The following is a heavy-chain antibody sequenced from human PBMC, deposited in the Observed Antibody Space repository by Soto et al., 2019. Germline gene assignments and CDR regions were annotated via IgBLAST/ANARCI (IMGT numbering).Heavy chain of an antibody. D-gene: IGHD1-20*01. V-gene: IGHV4-39*01. Sequence: SETLSLTCAVSGGSISGSYYYWAWLRQSPGKGPEWIGSVFYTGFTSYNPSLESRVSVSVDTSKSQFSLRLSAVTAADTAVYYCATSQKGYNWNYFDHWGQGALVTVSS. J-gene: IGHJ4*02. CDR1: GGSISGSYYY. CDR2: VFYTGFT. CDR3: ATSQKGYNWNYFDH.